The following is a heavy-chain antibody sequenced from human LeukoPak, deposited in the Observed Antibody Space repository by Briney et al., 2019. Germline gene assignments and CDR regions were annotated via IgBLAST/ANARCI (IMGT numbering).Heavy chain of an antibody. CDR3: AREGDCSGGSCYSYGWFDS. D-gene: IGHD2-15*01. J-gene: IGHJ5*01. V-gene: IGHV4-61*08. CDR2: VHNSGT. Sequence: SETLSLTCSVSGASVNNGAFYWSWIRQPPGKGLEWIAYVHNSGTNYNPSLNSRVTILVDTSKNQFSLKLRPVTAADTAVYYCAREGDCSGGSCYSYGWFDSWGQGTLVTVSS. CDR1: GASVNNGAFY.